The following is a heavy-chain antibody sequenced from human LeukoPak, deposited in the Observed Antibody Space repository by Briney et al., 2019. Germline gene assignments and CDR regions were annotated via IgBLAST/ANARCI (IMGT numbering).Heavy chain of an antibody. CDR3: ARHGADYYDSSGYYLYWYFDL. V-gene: IGHV4-4*07. D-gene: IGHD3-22*01. CDR1: GGSISSYY. Sequence: SETLSLTCTVSGGSISSYYWSWIRQPAGKGLEWIGRIYTSGSTNYNPSLQSRVSISVDTSKNLFSLKLSSVTAADTAVYYCARHGADYYDSSGYYLYWYFDLWGRGTLVTVSS. J-gene: IGHJ2*01. CDR2: IYTSGST.